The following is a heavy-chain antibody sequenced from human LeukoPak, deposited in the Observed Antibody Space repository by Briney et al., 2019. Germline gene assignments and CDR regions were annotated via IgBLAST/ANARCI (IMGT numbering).Heavy chain of an antibody. Sequence: GESLKISCKGSGYSFTSYWIGWVRQMPGKGLEWMGIIYPGDSDTRYSPSFQGQVTISADKSISTAYLQWSSLKASDTAMYYCARRSYYYDSSGYYHVFDYWGQGTLVTVSS. D-gene: IGHD3-22*01. CDR1: GYSFTSYW. J-gene: IGHJ4*02. CDR2: IYPGDSDT. V-gene: IGHV5-51*01. CDR3: ARRSYYYDSSGYYHVFDY.